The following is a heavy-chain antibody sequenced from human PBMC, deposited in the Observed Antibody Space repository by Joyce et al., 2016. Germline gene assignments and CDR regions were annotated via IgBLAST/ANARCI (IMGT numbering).Heavy chain of an antibody. CDR1: GFRFSDYS. CDR2: ISFGGSSI. Sequence: QLVESGGDLVQPGGSLRLSFAASGFRFSDYSMNWVRQAPGKGLEWVSFISFGGSSIHYADSVKGRFTISRDNANDSLYLQMNSLRDEDTAVYYCARAGSRVLWFDLCGQRALVSVSS. V-gene: IGHV3-48*02. CDR3: ARAGSRVLWFDL. J-gene: IGHJ5*02. D-gene: IGHD3-16*01.